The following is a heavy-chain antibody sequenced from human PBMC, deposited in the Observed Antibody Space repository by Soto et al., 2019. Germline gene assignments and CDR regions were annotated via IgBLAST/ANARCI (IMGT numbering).Heavy chain of an antibody. D-gene: IGHD6-19*01. CDR1: GSTFSDYY. V-gene: IGHV3-11*01. J-gene: IGHJ6*02. Sequence: QVQLVESGGGLVEPGGSLRLSCAASGSTFSDYYMSWIRQAPGKGLEWVSYISSSGSTIYYADSVKGRFTISRDNAKNSLYLQMNSLRAEDTAVYYCATAVTYYYYYGMDVWGQGTTVTVSS. CDR3: ATAVTYYYYYGMDV. CDR2: ISSSGSTI.